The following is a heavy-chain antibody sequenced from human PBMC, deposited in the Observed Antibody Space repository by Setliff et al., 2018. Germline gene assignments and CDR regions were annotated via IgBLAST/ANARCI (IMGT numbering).Heavy chain of an antibody. CDR3: VKDVVGYSSTWPKRDYFDY. D-gene: IGHD6-13*01. Sequence: GGSLRLSCAASGFTFSTYAMSWVRQAPGKGLEWVSTIYSGDRNTFYTDSVRGRFTISRDNSKNTLYLQMNSLRAEDTAVYYCVKDVVGYSSTWPKRDYFDYWGQGTLVTVSS. J-gene: IGHJ4*02. CDR2: IYSGDRNT. V-gene: IGHV3-23*03. CDR1: GFTFSTYA.